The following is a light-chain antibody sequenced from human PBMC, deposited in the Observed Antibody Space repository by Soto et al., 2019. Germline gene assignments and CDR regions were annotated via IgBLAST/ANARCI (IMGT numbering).Light chain of an antibody. V-gene: IGLV1-40*01. Sequence: QSVLTQPPSVSGAPGQRVTISCTGSSSNIGAGYDVPWYQQLPGTAPKVLIYGNSNRPSGVPDRFSGSKSGTSTSLAITGLQPEDEADYYCQSYDSSLSGSVFGGGTKVTVL. CDR3: QSYDSSLSGSV. J-gene: IGLJ2*01. CDR2: GNS. CDR1: SSNIGAGYD.